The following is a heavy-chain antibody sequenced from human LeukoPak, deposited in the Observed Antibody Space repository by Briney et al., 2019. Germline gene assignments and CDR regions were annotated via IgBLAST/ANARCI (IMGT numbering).Heavy chain of an antibody. Sequence: PGGSLRLSCAASGFTFSSDSMNSVRQAPAKGLEWVSSISSSSSYIYYADSVKGRFTISRDNAKNSLYLQMNSLRAEDTAVYYCARGDIAARPAGYWGQGTLVTVSS. CDR1: GFTFSSDS. J-gene: IGHJ4*02. CDR3: ARGDIAARPAGY. D-gene: IGHD6-6*01. CDR2: ISSSSSYI. V-gene: IGHV3-21*01.